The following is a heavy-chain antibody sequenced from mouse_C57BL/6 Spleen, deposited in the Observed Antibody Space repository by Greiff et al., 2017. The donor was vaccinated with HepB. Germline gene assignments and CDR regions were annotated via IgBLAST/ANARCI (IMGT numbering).Heavy chain of an antibody. V-gene: IGHV5-17*01. J-gene: IGHJ3*01. CDR3: ARSYCGSSSWFAY. CDR2: ISSGSSTI. Sequence: DVMLVESGGGLVKPGGSLKLSCAASGFTFSDYGMHWVRQAPEKGLEWVAYISSGSSTIYYADTVKGRFTISRDNAKNTLFLQMTSRRSEDTAMYYCARSYCGSSSWFAYWGQGTLVTVSA. D-gene: IGHD1-1*01. CDR1: GFTFSDYG.